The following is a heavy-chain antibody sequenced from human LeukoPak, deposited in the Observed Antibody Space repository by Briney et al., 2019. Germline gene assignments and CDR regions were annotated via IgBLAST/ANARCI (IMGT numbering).Heavy chain of an antibody. V-gene: IGHV3-7*01. CDR1: GFTFGDDA. J-gene: IGHJ4*02. CDR3: AWHDILTGYRY. CDR2: IKQDGSER. D-gene: IGHD3-9*01. Sequence: GGSLRLSCTASGFTFGDDAMSWVRQAPGKGLEWVANIKQDGSERSYVDSVKGRFTISRDNAKNSVYLQMNSLRAEDTAVYCCAWHDILTGYRYCGQGTLVTVSS.